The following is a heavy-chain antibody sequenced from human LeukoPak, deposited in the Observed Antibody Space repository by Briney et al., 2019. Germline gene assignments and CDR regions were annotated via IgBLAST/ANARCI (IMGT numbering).Heavy chain of an antibody. CDR2: IIPIFGTA. CDR3: ARAYNTMIVVVWGAFGI. D-gene: IGHD3-22*01. Sequence: GASVKVSCKASEGTFSSYAISWVRQAPGQGLEWMGGIIPIFGTANYAQKFQGRVTITTDESTSTAYMELSSLRSEDTAVYYCARAYNTMIVVVWGAFGIWGQGTMVTVSS. V-gene: IGHV1-69*05. J-gene: IGHJ3*02. CDR1: EGTFSSYA.